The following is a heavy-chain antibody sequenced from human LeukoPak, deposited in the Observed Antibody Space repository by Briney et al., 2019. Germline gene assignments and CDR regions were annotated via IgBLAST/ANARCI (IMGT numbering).Heavy chain of an antibody. CDR1: GGSISSHY. J-gene: IGHJ5*02. CDR3: ARAMGNCSGGSCYGPWFDP. V-gene: IGHV4-59*11. D-gene: IGHD2-15*01. CDR2: IYYSGST. Sequence: SETLSLTCTVSGGSISSHYWSWIRQPPGKGLEWIGYIYYSGSTNYNPSLKSRVTISVDTSKNQFSLKLSSVTAADTAVYYCARAMGNCSGGSCYGPWFDPWGQGTLVTVSS.